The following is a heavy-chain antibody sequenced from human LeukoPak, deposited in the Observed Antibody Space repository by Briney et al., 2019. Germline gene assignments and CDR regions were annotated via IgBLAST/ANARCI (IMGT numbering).Heavy chain of an antibody. Sequence: GGSLRLSCAASGFTFSDHYMDCVRQDPGKGREWVGRTSNKADSYTTEYAASVKGRFTISRDDSKNSLYLQMNSLKTEDTAVYYCARVVRIQLWSIYYYYYMDVWGKGTTVTVSS. CDR2: TSNKADSYTT. V-gene: IGHV3-72*01. J-gene: IGHJ6*03. CDR3: ARVVRIQLWSIYYYYYMDV. D-gene: IGHD5-18*01. CDR1: GFTFSDHY.